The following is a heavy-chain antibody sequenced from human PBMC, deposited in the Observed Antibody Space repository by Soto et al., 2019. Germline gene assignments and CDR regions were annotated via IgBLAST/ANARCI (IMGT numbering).Heavy chain of an antibody. Sequence: SETLSLTCTVSGGSISRYYWSWIRQPPGKGLEWIGYIYYSGSTNYNPSLKSRVTISVDTSKNQFSLKLSSVTAADTAVYYCARLYCSGGSCSYFDYWGQGTLVTVSS. CDR3: ARLYCSGGSCSYFDY. J-gene: IGHJ4*02. CDR2: IYYSGST. CDR1: GGSISRYY. D-gene: IGHD2-15*01. V-gene: IGHV4-59*01.